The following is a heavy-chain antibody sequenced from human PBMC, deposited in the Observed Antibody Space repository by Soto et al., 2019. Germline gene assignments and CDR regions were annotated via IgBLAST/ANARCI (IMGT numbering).Heavy chain of an antibody. Sequence: EVQLLESGGGLVQPGGSLRLSCAASGFTFSYYALSWVRQAPGKGLEWVSTITGSGGNTYYADSMKGRFTISRDNSKNTLYLHMNSLRAEDTAVSYCAKGGIGELCDYWGQGTLVTVSS. CDR2: ITGSGGNT. CDR3: AKGGIGELCDY. CDR1: GFTFSYYA. J-gene: IGHJ4*02. V-gene: IGHV3-23*01. D-gene: IGHD3-10*01.